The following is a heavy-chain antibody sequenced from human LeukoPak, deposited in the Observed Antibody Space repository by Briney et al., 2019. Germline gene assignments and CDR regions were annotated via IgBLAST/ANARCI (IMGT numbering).Heavy chain of an antibody. D-gene: IGHD2-21*02. V-gene: IGHV3-23*01. Sequence: GGSLRLSCAASGFTFSSYGMSWVRQAPGKGLEWVSAISGSGGSTYYADSVKGRFTISRDNSKNTLYLQMNSLRVEDTAIYYCAKDPRLCVGDCFTTIDFWGRGTMVTVSS. J-gene: IGHJ3*01. CDR2: ISGSGGST. CDR3: AKDPRLCVGDCFTTIDF. CDR1: GFTFSSYG.